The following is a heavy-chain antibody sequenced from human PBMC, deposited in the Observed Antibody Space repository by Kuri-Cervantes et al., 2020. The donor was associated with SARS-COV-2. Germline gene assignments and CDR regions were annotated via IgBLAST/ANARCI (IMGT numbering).Heavy chain of an antibody. CDR1: GFTFSSYS. V-gene: IGHV3-48*02. D-gene: IGHD4-17*01. CDR2: ISSSSSTI. Sequence: GESLKISCAASGFTFSSYSMNWVRQAPGKGLEWVSYISSSSSTIYYADSVKGRFTISRDNAKNSLYLQMNSLRDEDTAVYYCAAEEVGLDYGMGRGPEVWFAPWGPGNLVHGAS. J-gene: IGHJ5*02. CDR3: AAEEVGLDYGMGRGPEVWFAP.